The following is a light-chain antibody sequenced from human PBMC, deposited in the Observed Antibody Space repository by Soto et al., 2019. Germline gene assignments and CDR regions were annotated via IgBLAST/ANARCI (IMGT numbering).Light chain of an antibody. CDR2: DVS. Sequence: EIVMTQSPAALSVSPGERATLSCRASQSVSSALAWYQQKPGQAPRLLVYDVSSRAVGIPARFSASGSETEFTLTISSLQSEDFAVYYCQQYSNWPLTFGGGTKVEIK. CDR1: QSVSSA. CDR3: QQYSNWPLT. V-gene: IGKV3-15*01. J-gene: IGKJ4*01.